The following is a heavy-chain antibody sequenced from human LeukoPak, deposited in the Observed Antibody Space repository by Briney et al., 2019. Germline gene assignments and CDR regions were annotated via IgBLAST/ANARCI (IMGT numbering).Heavy chain of an antibody. CDR1: GGSISSGGYY. CDR3: ARARRNYYYDTPRPPYFQH. CDR2: IYYSGST. D-gene: IGHD3-22*01. J-gene: IGHJ1*01. Sequence: PSETLSLTCTVSGGSISSGGYYWSWIRQHPGKGLEWIGYIYYSGSTYYNPSLKSRVTISVDTSKNQFSLKLSSVTAADTAVYYCARARRNYYYDTPRPPYFQHWGQGTLVTVSS. V-gene: IGHV4-31*03.